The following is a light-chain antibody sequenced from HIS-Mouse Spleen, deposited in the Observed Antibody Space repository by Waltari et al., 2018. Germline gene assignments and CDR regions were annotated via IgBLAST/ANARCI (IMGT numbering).Light chain of an antibody. CDR1: SSDVGGYNY. V-gene: IGLV2-11*01. Sequence: QSALTQPRSVSGSPGQSVTISCTGTSSDVGGYNYVSWYQQHPGKAPKLMIYDVSKRPSGVPDRLSGSKSGNTASLTISGLQAEDEADYYCCSYAGSYTGVFGTGTKVTVL. J-gene: IGLJ1*01. CDR2: DVS. CDR3: CSYAGSYTGV.